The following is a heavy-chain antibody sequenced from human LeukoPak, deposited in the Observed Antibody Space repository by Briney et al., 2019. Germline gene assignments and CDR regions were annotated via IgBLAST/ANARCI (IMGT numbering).Heavy chain of an antibody. J-gene: IGHJ4*02. V-gene: IGHV3-23*01. D-gene: IGHD3-10*01. Sequence: GGSLRLSCAASGFTFSSYAMSWVRQAPGKGLEWVSAISGSGGSTYYADSVKGRFTISRDNAKNSLFLQMYSLRADDAAVYYCARGTLGEFDYWGRGTLVTVSS. CDR2: ISGSGGST. CDR1: GFTFSSYA. CDR3: ARGTLGEFDY.